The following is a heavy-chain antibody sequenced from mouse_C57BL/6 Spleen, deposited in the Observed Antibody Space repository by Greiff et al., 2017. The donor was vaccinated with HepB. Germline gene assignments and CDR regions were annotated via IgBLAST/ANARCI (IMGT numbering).Heavy chain of an antibody. V-gene: IGHV3-6*01. J-gene: IGHJ2*01. D-gene: IGHD1-1*01. CDR1: GYSITSGYY. CDR2: ISYDGSN. CDR3: ARADYYGSSSDFDY. Sequence: EVKLQESGPGLVKPSQSLSLTCSVTGYSITSGYYWNWIRQFPGNKLEWMGYISYDGSNNYNPSLKNRISITRDTSKNQFFLKLNSVTTEDTATYYCARADYYGSSSDFDYWGQGTTLTVSS.